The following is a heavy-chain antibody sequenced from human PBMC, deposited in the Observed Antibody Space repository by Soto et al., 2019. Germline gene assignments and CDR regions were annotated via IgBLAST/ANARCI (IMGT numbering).Heavy chain of an antibody. CDR3: ARDQSSYILDYYYGMDV. J-gene: IGHJ6*02. CDR1: GFTFSSYS. CDR2: ISSSSSYI. Sequence: PGGSLRLSCAASGFTFSSYSMNWVRQAPGKGLEWVSSISSSSSYIYYADSVKGRFTISRDNAKNSLYLQMNSLRAEDTAVYYCARDQSSYILDYYYGMDVWGQGTTVTVSS. D-gene: IGHD6-6*01. V-gene: IGHV3-21*01.